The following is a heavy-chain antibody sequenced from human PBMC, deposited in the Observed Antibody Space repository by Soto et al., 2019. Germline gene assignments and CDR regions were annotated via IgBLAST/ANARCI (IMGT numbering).Heavy chain of an antibody. V-gene: IGHV1-69*13. Sequence: SVKVSCKASGGTFSSYAISWVRQAPGQGLEWMGGIIPIFGTANYAQKFQGRVTITADESTSTAYMELSSLRSEDTAVYYCARALSGLNWFDPWGQGTLVTVSS. CDR1: GGTFSSYA. D-gene: IGHD5-12*01. CDR2: IIPIFGTA. CDR3: ARALSGLNWFDP. J-gene: IGHJ5*02.